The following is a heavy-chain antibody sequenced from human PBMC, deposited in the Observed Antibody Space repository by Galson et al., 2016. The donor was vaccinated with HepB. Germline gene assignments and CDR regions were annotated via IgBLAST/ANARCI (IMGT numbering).Heavy chain of an antibody. CDR2: ISSSSSSI. Sequence: SLRLSCAASGFTIRTYIMNWVRQAPGKGLEWVSYISSSSSSIYYADSVKGRFAISRDNAKNSVYLQINSLRDEDTAVYYCARVQDSGWCRDWGQGTLVTVSS. CDR3: ARVQDSGWCRD. D-gene: IGHD6-19*01. CDR1: GFTIRTYI. V-gene: IGHV3-48*02. J-gene: IGHJ4*02.